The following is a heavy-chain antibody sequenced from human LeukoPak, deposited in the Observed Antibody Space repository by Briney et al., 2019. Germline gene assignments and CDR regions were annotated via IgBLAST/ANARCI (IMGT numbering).Heavy chain of an antibody. Sequence: SETLSLTCTVSGGSISSYYWSWIRQPPGKGLEWIGYIYYSGSTNYNPSLKSRVTISVDTSKNQFSLKLSSVTAADTAVYYCARGTYYYDSSGYPFQHWGQGTLVTVSS. CDR3: ARGTYYYDSSGYPFQH. CDR1: GGSISSYY. D-gene: IGHD3-22*01. CDR2: IYYSGST. V-gene: IGHV4-59*01. J-gene: IGHJ1*01.